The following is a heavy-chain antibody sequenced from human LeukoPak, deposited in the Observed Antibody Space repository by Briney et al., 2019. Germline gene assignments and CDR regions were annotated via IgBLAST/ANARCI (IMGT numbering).Heavy chain of an antibody. CDR1: GFRFTTYG. V-gene: IGHV3-33*01. J-gene: IGHJ4*02. CDR3: AIGNPLSTAMDFDS. Sequence: SGGSLRLSCAASGFRFTTYGMHWVRQPPGKGLEWLAVIWHDASNTFYADSVKGRFTISRDDSENTMYLQMTDLRADDTAVYYCAIGNPLSTAMDFDSWGQGTLVTVSS. CDR2: IWHDASNT. D-gene: IGHD3-3*02.